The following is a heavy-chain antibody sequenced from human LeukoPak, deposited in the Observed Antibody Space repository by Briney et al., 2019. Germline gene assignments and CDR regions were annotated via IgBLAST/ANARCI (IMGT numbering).Heavy chain of an antibody. V-gene: IGHV1-18*01. CDR2: ISAYNGNT. CDR1: GYTFTSYG. Sequence: GASVKVSCKASGYTFTSYGISWVRQAPGQGLEWMGWISAYNGNTNYAQKLQGRVTMTTDTSTSTACMELRSLRSDDTAVYYRARDDVGATPAFDIWGQGTMVTVSS. CDR3: ARDDVGATPAFDI. J-gene: IGHJ3*02. D-gene: IGHD1-26*01.